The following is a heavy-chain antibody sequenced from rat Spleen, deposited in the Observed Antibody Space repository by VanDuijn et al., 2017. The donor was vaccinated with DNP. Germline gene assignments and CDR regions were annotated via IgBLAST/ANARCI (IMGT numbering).Heavy chain of an antibody. J-gene: IGHJ3*01. CDR3: VSQRPGFAY. V-gene: IGHV5-22*01. CDR2: MRYDGGDT. CDR1: GFTFSDYY. Sequence: EVQLVESGGGLVQPGRSLKLSCAASGFTFSDYYMAWVRQAPTKGLEWVAYMRYDGGDTYYGDSVKGRFTISRNNAKNTLYLQMNSLRSEDTATYYCVSQRPGFAYWGQGTLVTVSS. D-gene: IGHD1-4*01.